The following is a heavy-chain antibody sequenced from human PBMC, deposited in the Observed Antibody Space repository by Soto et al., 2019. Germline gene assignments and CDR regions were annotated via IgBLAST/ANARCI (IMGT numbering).Heavy chain of an antibody. D-gene: IGHD3-10*01. J-gene: IGHJ4*02. CDR2: ISAYNGNT. Sequence: QVQLVQSGAEVKKPGASVKVSCKASGYTFTRYVISWVRQAPGQVLEWIGWISAYNGNTNYAQKLQGRVTITTDTSTSTAYMELRSLRSDDTAVYYCARDKGDGSGSYSGYWGQGTRVTVS. V-gene: IGHV1-18*01. CDR3: ARDKGDGSGSYSGY. CDR1: GYTFTRYV.